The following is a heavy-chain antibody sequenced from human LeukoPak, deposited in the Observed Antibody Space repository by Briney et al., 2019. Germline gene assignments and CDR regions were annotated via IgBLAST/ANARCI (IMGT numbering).Heavy chain of an antibody. CDR2: IWYDGSNK. V-gene: IGHV3-33*06. CDR1: GFTFSSYG. J-gene: IGHJ5*02. Sequence: PGRSLRLSCAASGFTFSSYGMHWVRQAPGKGLEWVAVIWYDGSNKYYADSLKGRLTISRDNSKNMLYLQMNILRVEDTAVYYCAKDRYPYSSSSVHWFDPWGQGTLVTVSS. CDR3: AKDRYPYSSSSVHWFDP. D-gene: IGHD6-6*01.